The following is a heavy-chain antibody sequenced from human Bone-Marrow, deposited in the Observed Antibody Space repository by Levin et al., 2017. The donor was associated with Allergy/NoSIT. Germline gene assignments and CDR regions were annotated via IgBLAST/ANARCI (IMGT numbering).Heavy chain of an antibody. CDR3: ARFNGYDFDY. D-gene: IGHD5-12*01. CDR2: IYYSGNT. V-gene: IGHV4-31*03. J-gene: IGHJ4*02. CDR1: GGSISGGGYY. Sequence: PSETLSLTCTVSGGSISGGGYYWSWIRQHPGKGLEWIGYIYYSGNTYYNPSLKSRVIISVVTSKDQLSLKLTSVTVADTAVYYCARFNGYDFDYWGQGTLVTVSS.